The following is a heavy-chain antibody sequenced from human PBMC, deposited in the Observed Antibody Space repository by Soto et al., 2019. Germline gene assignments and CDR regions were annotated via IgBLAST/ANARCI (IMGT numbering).Heavy chain of an antibody. CDR2: ISYDGSNK. V-gene: IGHV3-30*18. Sequence: GGSLRLSCAASGFTFSSYGMHWVRQAPGKGLECVAVISYDGSNKYYADSVKGRFTISRDNSKNTLYLQMNSLRAEDTAVYYCAKDRPSMVRGVPNYGMDVWGQGTTVTVYS. CDR3: AKDRPSMVRGVPNYGMDV. J-gene: IGHJ6*02. D-gene: IGHD3-10*01. CDR1: GFTFSSYG.